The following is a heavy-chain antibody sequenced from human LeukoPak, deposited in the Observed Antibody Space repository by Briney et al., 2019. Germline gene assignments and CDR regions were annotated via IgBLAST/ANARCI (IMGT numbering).Heavy chain of an antibody. V-gene: IGHV3-7*01. CDR1: GFTFSSYS. Sequence: GGSLRLSCAASGFTFSSYSMNWVRQAPGKGLEWVANIKQDGSEKYYVDSVKGRFTISRDNAKNSLYLQMNSLRAEDTAVYYCASKNYGDYGSAFDIWGQGTMVTVSS. CDR3: ASKNYGDYGSAFDI. D-gene: IGHD4-17*01. J-gene: IGHJ3*02. CDR2: IKQDGSEK.